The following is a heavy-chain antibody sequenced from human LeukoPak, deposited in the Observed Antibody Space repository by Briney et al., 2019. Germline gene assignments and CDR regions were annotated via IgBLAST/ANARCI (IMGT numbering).Heavy chain of an antibody. CDR3: VRDFSSGTDWFDP. CDR1: GYTFTTYG. J-gene: IGHJ5*02. Sequence: ASVKVSCKASGYTFTTYGISWVQQAPGQGLEWMGWISAYNGNTNYAQKLQGRVTMTTDTSTSTAYMELRSLTSDDTAVYYCVRDFSSGTDWFDPWGQGTLVTVSS. V-gene: IGHV1-18*01. D-gene: IGHD3-3*01. CDR2: ISAYNGNT.